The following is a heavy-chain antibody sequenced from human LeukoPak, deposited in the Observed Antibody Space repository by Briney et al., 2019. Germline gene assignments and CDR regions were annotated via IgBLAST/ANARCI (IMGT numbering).Heavy chain of an antibody. CDR2: IYYSGST. Sequence: SESLSLTCTVSGGSISSYYWSWIRQPPGKGLEWIGYIYYSGSTNYNPSLKSRVTISVDTSKNQFSLKLSSVTAADTAVYYCARGGEMATIRGYFDYWGQGTLVTVSP. V-gene: IGHV4-59*01. CDR1: GGSISSYY. J-gene: IGHJ4*02. D-gene: IGHD5-24*01. CDR3: ARGGEMATIRGYFDY.